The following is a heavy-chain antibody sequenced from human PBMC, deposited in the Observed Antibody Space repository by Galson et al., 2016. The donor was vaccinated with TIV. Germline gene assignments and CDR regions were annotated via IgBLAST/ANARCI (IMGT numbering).Heavy chain of an antibody. Sequence: SLRLSCAASGFTFSSFGMHWVRQAPGKGLEWVALIWYDGTNTYYADSVKGRFTISRDNSKNTLFVQMNSLRADDTAVYYCARAPDYGGNFGGTGETHSYYFHYWGQGTLVTVSS. V-gene: IGHV3-33*01. D-gene: IGHD4-23*01. CDR3: ARAPDYGGNFGGTGETHSYYFHY. J-gene: IGHJ4*02. CDR2: IWYDGTNT. CDR1: GFTFSSFG.